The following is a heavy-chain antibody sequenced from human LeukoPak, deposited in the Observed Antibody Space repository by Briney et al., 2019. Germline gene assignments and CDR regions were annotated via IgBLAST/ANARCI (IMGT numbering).Heavy chain of an antibody. CDR3: ASPFPGIAVAGTKRNYYYYGMDV. Sequence: PSETLSLTCTVSGGSISSSSYYWGWIRQAPGKGLEWIGSIYYSGSTYYNPSLKSRVTISVDTSKNQFSLKLSSVTAADTAVYYCASPFPGIAVAGTKRNYYYYGMDVWGQGTTVTVSS. CDR1: GGSISSSSYY. J-gene: IGHJ6*02. CDR2: IYYSGST. V-gene: IGHV4-39*01. D-gene: IGHD6-19*01.